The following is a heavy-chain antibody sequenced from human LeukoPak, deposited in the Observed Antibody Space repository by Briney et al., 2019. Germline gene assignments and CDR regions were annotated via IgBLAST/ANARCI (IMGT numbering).Heavy chain of an antibody. D-gene: IGHD2-2*01. CDR1: GFTFSIYA. Sequence: GGSLRLSCAASGFTFSIYAMNWVRQAPGEGPEWVSSISGSGGEVRYADSVKGRFTISRDNSQNTFYLRMNSLRVEDTAVYYCAKDRVRSSTLHGFDYWGQGTLVTVSS. V-gene: IGHV3-23*01. CDR2: ISGSGGEV. CDR3: AKDRVRSSTLHGFDY. J-gene: IGHJ4*02.